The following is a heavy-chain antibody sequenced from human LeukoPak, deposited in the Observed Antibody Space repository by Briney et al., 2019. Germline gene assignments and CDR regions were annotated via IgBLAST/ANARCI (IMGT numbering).Heavy chain of an antibody. J-gene: IGHJ5*02. CDR3: ARGARVLKYCSGGSCYESNWFDP. Sequence: ASVKVSCKASGYTFTSYYMHWVRQAPGQGLEWMGTINPSGGSTSYAQKFQGRVTMTRDTSTSTVYMELSSLRSEDTAVYYCARGARVLKYCSGGSCYESNWFDPWGQGTLVTVSS. D-gene: IGHD2-15*01. CDR2: INPSGGST. CDR1: GYTFTSYY. V-gene: IGHV1-46*01.